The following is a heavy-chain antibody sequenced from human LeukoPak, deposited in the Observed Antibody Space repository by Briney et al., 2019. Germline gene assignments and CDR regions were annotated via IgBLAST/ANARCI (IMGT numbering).Heavy chain of an antibody. D-gene: IGHD3-10*01. J-gene: IGHJ6*03. CDR3: ARGPYGSGSYYLFLRYYYMDV. V-gene: IGHV1-69*01. CDR2: IIPIFGTA. CDR1: GGTFSSYA. Sequence: SVKVSCKASGGTFSSYAISWVRQAPGQGLEWMGGIIPIFGTANYAQKFQGRVTITADESTSTAYMELSSLRSEDMAVYYCARGPYGSGSYYLFLRYYYMDVWGKGTTVTISS.